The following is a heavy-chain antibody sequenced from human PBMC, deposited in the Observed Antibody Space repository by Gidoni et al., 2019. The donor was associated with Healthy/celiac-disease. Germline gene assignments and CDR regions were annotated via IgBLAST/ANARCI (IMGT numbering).Heavy chain of an antibody. D-gene: IGHD2-2*01. Sequence: QLQLQESGPGLVKPSETLSITCTVSGGSISSSTYYWGWSRQPPGKGLVWIGSIYYSGSTYYNPSLKSRVTISVDTSKNQFSLNLSPVTAADTAVYYCARHVRYCSSTSCMVWFDPWGQGTLVTVSS. CDR1: GGSISSSTYY. V-gene: IGHV4-39*01. J-gene: IGHJ5*02. CDR3: ARHVRYCSSTSCMVWFDP. CDR2: IYYSGST.